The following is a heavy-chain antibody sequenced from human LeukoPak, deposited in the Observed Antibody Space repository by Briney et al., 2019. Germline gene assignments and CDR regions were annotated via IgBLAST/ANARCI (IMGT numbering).Heavy chain of an antibody. V-gene: IGHV3-30*18. D-gene: IGHD2-2*01. J-gene: IGHJ4*02. CDR1: GFSFSSYG. CDR3: ANSGYQLLLSPPNPYIDY. CDR2: ISYDGSIK. Sequence: GRSLRLSCAASGFSFSSYGMHWVRQAPGKGLEWVAVISYDGSIKYYADYVKGRFTISRDNSKNTLYLQMNSLSAEDTAVYYCANSGYQLLLSPPNPYIDYWGQGILVTVSS.